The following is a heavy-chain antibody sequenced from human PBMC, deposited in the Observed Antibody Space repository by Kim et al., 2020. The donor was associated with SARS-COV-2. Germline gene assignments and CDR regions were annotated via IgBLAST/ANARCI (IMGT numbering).Heavy chain of an antibody. CDR2: ISSSTNTI. D-gene: IGHD3-10*01. J-gene: IGHJ6*03. CDR1: GFIFSDYY. V-gene: IGHV3-11*01. Sequence: GGSLRLSCAASGFIFSDYYMSWVRQAPGKGLEWLAYISSSTNTIYYADSVKGRFSISRDNAKNSLYLEMNSLSAEDTAVYYCASLKLLHYHMDVWGKGTTVTVSS. CDR3: ASLKLLHYHMDV.